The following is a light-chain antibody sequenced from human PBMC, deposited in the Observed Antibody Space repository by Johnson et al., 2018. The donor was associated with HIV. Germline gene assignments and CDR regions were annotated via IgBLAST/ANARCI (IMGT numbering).Light chain of an antibody. CDR1: SSNIGNNY. CDR2: DNN. CDR3: GTWDSSLSGV. Sequence: QSVLTQSPSVSAAPGQKVTISCSGSSSNIGNNYVSWYQQFPGTAPKLLIYDNNKRPSGIPDRFSGSKSGTSATLGITGLQTGDEADYYCGTWDSSLSGVFGTGTKVTVL. J-gene: IGLJ1*01. V-gene: IGLV1-51*01.